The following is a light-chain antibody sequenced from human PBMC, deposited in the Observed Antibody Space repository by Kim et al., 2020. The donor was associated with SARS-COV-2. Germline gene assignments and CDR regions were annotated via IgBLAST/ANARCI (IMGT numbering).Light chain of an antibody. Sequence: EIVLTPSPGTLSFSPGERGTLSCRARQSFSNSYLAWYQQTSGQAPRLLVYGASRRATGLPERFSGSGSGTDFTLTISRVETEDFAVYYCQQYDSAPLTFGPGTKVDIK. CDR3: QQYDSAPLT. CDR1: QSFSNSY. CDR2: GAS. J-gene: IGKJ3*01. V-gene: IGKV3-20*01.